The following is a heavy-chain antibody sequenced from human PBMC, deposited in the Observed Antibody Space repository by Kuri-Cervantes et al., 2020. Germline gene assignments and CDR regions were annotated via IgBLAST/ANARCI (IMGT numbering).Heavy chain of an antibody. D-gene: IGHD3-22*01. J-gene: IGHJ4*02. Sequence: GGSLRLSCTVSGGSISSGSDNWSWVRQAPGKGLEWVSSISSSSSYIYYADSVKGRFTISRDNAKNSLYLQMNSLRAEDTAVYYCARDRPDSSGYDYWGQGTLVTVSS. V-gene: IGHV3-21*03. CDR2: ISSSSSYI. CDR3: ARDRPDSSGYDY. CDR1: GGSISSGSDN.